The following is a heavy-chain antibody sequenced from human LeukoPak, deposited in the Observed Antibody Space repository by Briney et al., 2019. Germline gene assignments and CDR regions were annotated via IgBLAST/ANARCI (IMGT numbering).Heavy chain of an antibody. CDR3: AKLTLLGYCSGGSCYDRRVFDY. V-gene: IGHV3-23*01. J-gene: IGHJ4*02. D-gene: IGHD2-15*01. Sequence: GGSLRLSCLASKFTFNNYAMTWVRQAPGKGLEWVSSITDSGGSTYYADSAKGRFTISRDNSKNTLYLQMNSLRAEDTAVYYCAKLTLLGYCSGGSCYDRRVFDYWGQGTLVTVSS. CDR2: ITDSGGST. CDR1: KFTFNNYA.